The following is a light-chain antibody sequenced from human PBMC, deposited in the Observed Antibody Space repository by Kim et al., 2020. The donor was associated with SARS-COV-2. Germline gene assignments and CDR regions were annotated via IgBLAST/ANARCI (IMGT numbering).Light chain of an antibody. V-gene: IGLV4-69*01. CDR3: QTWAAGIQV. J-gene: IGLJ3*02. Sequence: QPVLTHSPSASASLGASVKLTCTLSSGHSNYAIAWHQQQPERGPRYLMLVHHDGSYTKGDGVPDRFSPSSSGAERSLTISSLQSEDEGDYYCQTWAAGIQVFGGGTKLTVL. CDR2: VHHDGSY. CDR1: SGHSNYA.